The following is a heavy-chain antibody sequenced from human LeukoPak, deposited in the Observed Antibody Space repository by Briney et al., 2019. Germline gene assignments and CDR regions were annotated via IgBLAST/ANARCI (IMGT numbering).Heavy chain of an antibody. D-gene: IGHD6-6*01. CDR3: ARAVAARRYFDY. V-gene: IGHV3-30-3*01. Sequence: GGSLRLSCAASGFTFSSYAMPWVRQAPGKGLEWVAVISYDGSNKYYADSVKGRFTISRDNSKNTLYLQMSSLRAEDTAVYYCARAVAARRYFDYWGQGTLVTVSS. CDR2: ISYDGSNK. J-gene: IGHJ4*02. CDR1: GFTFSSYA.